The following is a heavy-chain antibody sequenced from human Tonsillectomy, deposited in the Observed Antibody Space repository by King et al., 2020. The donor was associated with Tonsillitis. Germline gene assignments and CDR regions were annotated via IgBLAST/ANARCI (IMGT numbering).Heavy chain of an antibody. J-gene: IGHJ4*02. Sequence: QLQESGPGLVKPSETLSLTCTVSGDSISSYYWSWIRQPPGKGLEWIGYIYYSGSTNYNPSLKSRVTISVDTSKNQFSLKLSSVTAADTAVYYCARTPQNLWFGELLYYFDYWGPGTLVTVSS. CDR3: ARTPQNLWFGELLYYFDY. D-gene: IGHD3-10*01. CDR1: GDSISSYY. V-gene: IGHV4-59*01. CDR2: IYYSGST.